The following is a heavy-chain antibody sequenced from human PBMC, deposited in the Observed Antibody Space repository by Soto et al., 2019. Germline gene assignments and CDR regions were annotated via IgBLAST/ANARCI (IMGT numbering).Heavy chain of an antibody. Sequence: GASVKVSCKASGYTFTGYYMHWVRQAPGQGLEWMGWINPNSGGTNYAQKFQGWVTMTRDTSISTAYMELSRLRSDDTAVYYYAGGGSMVRGVEADFDYWGQGTLVTVSS. CDR2: INPNSGGT. J-gene: IGHJ4*02. CDR1: GYTFTGYY. CDR3: AGGGSMVRGVEADFDY. V-gene: IGHV1-2*04. D-gene: IGHD3-10*01.